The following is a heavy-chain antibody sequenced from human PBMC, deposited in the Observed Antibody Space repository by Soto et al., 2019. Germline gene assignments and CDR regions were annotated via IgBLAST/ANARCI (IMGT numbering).Heavy chain of an antibody. CDR1: GFTFDDYA. CDR3: TRGYCSVGSCAFDI. CDR2: ITWNGGSV. D-gene: IGHD2-15*01. J-gene: IGHJ3*02. V-gene: IGHV3-9*01. Sequence: EEQLVESGGALVQPGRSLRLSCAASGFTFDDYAMHWVRQAPGKGLEWVSFITWNGGSVGYADSLKGRFTISRDNAKNSLYLQLSSLRTEDTAFYYCTRGYCSVGSCAFDIWSQGTMVTVSS.